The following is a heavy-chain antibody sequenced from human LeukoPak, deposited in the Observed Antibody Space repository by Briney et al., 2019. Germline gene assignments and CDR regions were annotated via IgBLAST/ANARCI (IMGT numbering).Heavy chain of an antibody. CDR1: GFTFSNYE. V-gene: IGHV4-34*01. J-gene: IGHJ4*02. Sequence: GSLRLSCAASGFTFSNYEMSWVRQPPGKGLEWIGEINHSGSTNYNPSLKSRVTISVDTSKNQFSLKLSSVTAADTAVYYCARGAPHVVVVVAATRLFDYWGQGTLVTVSS. CDR2: INHSGST. CDR3: ARGAPHVVVVVAATRLFDY. D-gene: IGHD2-15*01.